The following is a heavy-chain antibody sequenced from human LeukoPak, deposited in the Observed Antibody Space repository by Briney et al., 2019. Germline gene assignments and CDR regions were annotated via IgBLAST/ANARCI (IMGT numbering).Heavy chain of an antibody. CDR3: ARDRGVIWDHGFDY. J-gene: IGHJ4*02. CDR1: GFTFSSYG. V-gene: IGHV3-33*01. Sequence: GGSLRLSCAASGFTFSSYGMHWVRQAPGKGLEWVAVIWYDGTKKYYADSVKGRFTISRDNSKSMLHLQMNSLRAEDTAVYYCARDRGVIWDHGFDYWGQGTLVTVSS. D-gene: IGHD3-10*01. CDR2: IWYDGTKK.